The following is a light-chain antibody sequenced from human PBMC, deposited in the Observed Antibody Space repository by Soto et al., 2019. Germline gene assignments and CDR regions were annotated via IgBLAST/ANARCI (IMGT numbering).Light chain of an antibody. Sequence: QSALTQPRSVSGSPGQSVTISCTGTSNDVGGYNFVSWYQQHPGKVPKLFIYDVSRRPSGVPDRFSGSKSGNTASLTISGLQAEDEADYYCSSYAGSSTVVFGGGTKLTVL. CDR2: DVS. CDR3: SSYAGSSTVV. V-gene: IGLV2-11*01. CDR1: SNDVGGYNF. J-gene: IGLJ2*01.